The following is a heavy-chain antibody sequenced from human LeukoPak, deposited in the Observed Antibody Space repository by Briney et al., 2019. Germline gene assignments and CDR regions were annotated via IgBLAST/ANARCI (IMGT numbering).Heavy chain of an antibody. CDR2: IYHSGST. Sequence: KPSETLSLTCAVSGYSISSGYYWGWIRPPPGKGLEWIGSIYHSGSTYYNPSLKSRVTISVDTSKNQFSLKLSSVTAADTAVYYCARFTDYYDSSGYYLYYFDYWGQGTLVTVSS. V-gene: IGHV4-38-2*01. J-gene: IGHJ4*02. D-gene: IGHD3-22*01. CDR1: GYSISSGYY. CDR3: ARFTDYYDSSGYYLYYFDY.